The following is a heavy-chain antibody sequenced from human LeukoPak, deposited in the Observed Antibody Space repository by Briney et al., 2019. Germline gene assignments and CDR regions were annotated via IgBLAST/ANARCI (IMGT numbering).Heavy chain of an antibody. CDR1: GGSISGGTYY. D-gene: IGHD6-13*01. J-gene: IGHJ4*02. CDR2: IYTSGST. Sequence: SETLSLTCTVSGGSISGGTYYWSWIRQPAGKGLEWIGRIYTSGSTNYNPSLKSRVTISVDTSKNQFSLKLSFVTAADTAMYYCARETAAAGSFIAINDYWGQGTLVTVSS. V-gene: IGHV4-61*02. CDR3: ARETAAAGSFIAINDY.